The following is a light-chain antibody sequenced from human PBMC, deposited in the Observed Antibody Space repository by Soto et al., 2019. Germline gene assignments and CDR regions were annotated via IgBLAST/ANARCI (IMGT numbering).Light chain of an antibody. CDR2: AAS. Sequence: IQLTQSPSSLSASVGARVTVTCRASQGISSYLAWYQQKPGKAPKLLIYAASTLQSGVPSRFSGSGSGTDFTLTINSLQPEDVATYFRQEYKSAPITFGQGTRLEI. J-gene: IGKJ5*01. CDR3: QEYKSAPIT. V-gene: IGKV1-27*01. CDR1: QGISSY.